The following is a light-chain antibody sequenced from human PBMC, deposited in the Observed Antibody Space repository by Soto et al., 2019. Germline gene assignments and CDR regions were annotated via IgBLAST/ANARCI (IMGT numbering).Light chain of an antibody. V-gene: IGKV1-33*01. J-gene: IGKJ4*01. CDR1: QDIRNF. Sequence: DIQMTQSPSSLSASVGDRVTITCQASQDIRNFLNWYQQKPGKAPKLLIYDASNLETGVPSRFSGSGSGTDFTFTISSLQPEDIATYYCQQYNNWPLTFGGGTKVEIK. CDR2: DAS. CDR3: QQYNNWPLT.